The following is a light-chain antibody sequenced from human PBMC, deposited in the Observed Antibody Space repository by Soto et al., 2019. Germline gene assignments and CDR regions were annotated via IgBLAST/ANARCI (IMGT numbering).Light chain of an antibody. J-gene: IGLJ3*02. CDR3: AAWDDSLIL. V-gene: IGLV1-47*01. CDR1: SSNIGTNY. CDR2: SNN. Sequence: QSVLTQPPSASGTPGQRVTISCSGSSSNIGTNYVYWYQQLPGTAPKLLIYSNNQRPSGVPDRFSGSKSGTSASLAISGLRSEDEGDYYCAAWDDSLILFGGGTKVTVL.